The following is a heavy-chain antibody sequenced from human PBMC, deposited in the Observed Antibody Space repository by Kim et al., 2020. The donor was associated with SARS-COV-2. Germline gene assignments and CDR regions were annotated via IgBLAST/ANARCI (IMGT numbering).Heavy chain of an antibody. CDR3: TGSAYNTMYDF. Sequence: YADAVRGRFTISRDNAENTLWLKMNSLRDEDTAVYYCTGSAYNTMYDFWGQGTLVTVAA. J-gene: IGHJ4*02. D-gene: IGHD1-1*01. V-gene: IGHV3-74*01.